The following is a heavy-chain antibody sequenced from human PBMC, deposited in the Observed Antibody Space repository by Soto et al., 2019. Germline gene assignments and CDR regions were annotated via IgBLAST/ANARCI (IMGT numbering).Heavy chain of an antibody. J-gene: IGHJ5*02. V-gene: IGHV1-69*13. CDR3: ARTLYDLKRPDHLDISWFDP. CDR2: IIPIFGTA. D-gene: IGHD3-3*01. CDR1: GGTFSSYA. Sequence: ASVKVSCKASGGTFSSYAISWVRQAPGQGLEWMGGIIPIFGTANYAQKFQGRVTITADESTSTAYMELSSLRSEDTAVYYCARTLYDLKRPDHLDISWFDPWGQGTLVTVSS.